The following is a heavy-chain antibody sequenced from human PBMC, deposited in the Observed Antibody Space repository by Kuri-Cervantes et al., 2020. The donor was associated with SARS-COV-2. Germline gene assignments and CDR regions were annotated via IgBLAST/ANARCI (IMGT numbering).Heavy chain of an antibody. J-gene: IGHJ4*02. D-gene: IGHD3-22*01. CDR3: ANDQSARYYDSSGLFDY. CDR2: ISYDGSNK. Sequence: LSLTCAASGFTFSSYGMHGVRQAPGKGLEWVAVISYDGSNKYYADSVKGRFTISRDNSKNTLYLQMNSLRAEDTAVYYCANDQSARYYDSSGLFDYWGQGTLVTVSS. V-gene: IGHV3-30*18. CDR1: GFTFSSYG.